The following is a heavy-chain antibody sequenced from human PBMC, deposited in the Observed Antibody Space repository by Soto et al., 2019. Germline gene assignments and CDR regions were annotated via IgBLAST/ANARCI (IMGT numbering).Heavy chain of an antibody. J-gene: IGHJ6*02. V-gene: IGHV1-69*13. CDR2: IIPIFGTA. CDR3: ARSAPAGQLVFWGLYYYGMDV. Sequence: SVKVSCKASGGTFSSYAISWVRQAPGQGLEWMGGIIPIFGTANYAQKFQGRVTITADESTSTAYMELSSLRSEDTAVYYCARSAPAGQLVFWGLYYYGMDVWGQGTTVTVSS. D-gene: IGHD6-6*01. CDR1: GGTFSSYA.